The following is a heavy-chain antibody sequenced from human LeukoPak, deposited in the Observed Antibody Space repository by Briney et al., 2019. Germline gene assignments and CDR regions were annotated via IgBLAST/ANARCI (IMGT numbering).Heavy chain of an antibody. J-gene: IGHJ5*02. D-gene: IGHD3-3*01. CDR1: GYTFTSYD. Sequence: ASVKVSCKASGYTFTSYDINWVRQATGQGLEWMGWMNPNSGNTGYAQKFQGRVTMTRDTSTSTVYMELSSLRSEDTAVYYCARGVWSGNSNWFDPWGQGTLVTVSS. CDR3: ARGVWSGNSNWFDP. V-gene: IGHV1-8*01. CDR2: MNPNSGNT.